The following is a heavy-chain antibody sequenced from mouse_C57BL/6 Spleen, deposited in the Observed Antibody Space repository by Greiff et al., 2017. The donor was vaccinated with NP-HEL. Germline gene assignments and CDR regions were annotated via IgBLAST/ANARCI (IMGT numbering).Heavy chain of an antibody. J-gene: IGHJ2*01. CDR2: IYPRSGNT. D-gene: IGHD2-5*01. V-gene: IGHV1-81*01. CDR3: ARFYSNYDYFDY. Sequence: VQLQESGAELARPGASVKLSCKASGYTFPSYGISWVKQRTGQGLEWIGEIYPRSGNTYYNEKFKGKATLTADKSSSTAYMELRSLTSEDSAVYFCARFYSNYDYFDYWGQGTTLTVSS. CDR1: GYTFPSYG.